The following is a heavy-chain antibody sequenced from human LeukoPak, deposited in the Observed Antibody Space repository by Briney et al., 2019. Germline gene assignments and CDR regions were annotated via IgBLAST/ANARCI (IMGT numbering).Heavy chain of an antibody. CDR1: GFTFSSYE. D-gene: IGHD3-22*01. J-gene: IGHJ4*02. Sequence: GGSLRLSCAASGFTFSSYEMNWVRQAPGKGLEWVSYISSSGSTIYYADSVKGRFTISRDNAKNSLYLQMNSLRAEDTAVYYCARGAYYYDSSGYHKFDYWGQGTLVTVSS. V-gene: IGHV3-48*03. CDR2: ISSSGSTI. CDR3: ARGAYYYDSSGYHKFDY.